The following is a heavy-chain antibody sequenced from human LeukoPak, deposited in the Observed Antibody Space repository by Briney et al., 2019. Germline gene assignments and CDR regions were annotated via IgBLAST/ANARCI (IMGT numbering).Heavy chain of an antibody. Sequence: ASVKVSCKASGYTFTSYGISWVRQAPGQGLEWMGWISAYNGNTNYAQKLQGRVTMTTDTSTSTAYMELRSLRSDDTAVNYCARDPPRTVVVVAATNYYSMDVWGQGTTVTVSS. CDR3: ARDPPRTVVVVAATNYYSMDV. CDR1: GYTFTSYG. V-gene: IGHV1-18*01. D-gene: IGHD2-15*01. CDR2: ISAYNGNT. J-gene: IGHJ6*02.